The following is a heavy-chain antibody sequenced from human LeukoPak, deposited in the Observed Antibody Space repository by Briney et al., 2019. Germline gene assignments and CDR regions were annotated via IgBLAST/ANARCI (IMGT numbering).Heavy chain of an antibody. CDR1: GGSFSGYY. CDR3: ARGRRKAEGYDFWSGYPKGWFDP. V-gene: IGHV4-34*01. CDR2: INHSGST. Sequence: PSETLSLTCAAYGGSFSGYYWSWIRQPPGKGLEWIGEINHSGSTNYNPSLKSRVTISVDTSKNQFSLKLSSVTAADTAVYYCARGRRKAEGYDFWSGYPKGWFDPWGQGTLVTVSS. J-gene: IGHJ5*02. D-gene: IGHD3-3*01.